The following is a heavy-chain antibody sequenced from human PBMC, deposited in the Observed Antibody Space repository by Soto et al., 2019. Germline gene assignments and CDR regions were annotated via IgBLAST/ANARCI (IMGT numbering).Heavy chain of an antibody. CDR2: IKPDGSQK. V-gene: IGHV3-7*02. D-gene: IGHD2-21*02. CDR1: GFTFSNYW. CDR3: ARGFSGGDADWFDP. Sequence: GGSLRLSCAASGFTFSNYWMSWVRQAPGKGLEWVANIKPDGSQKWYVDSVKGRFTISRDNAKNSLYLQMNSLRDEDTAVYYCARGFSGGDADWFDPWGQGTLVTVSS. J-gene: IGHJ5*02.